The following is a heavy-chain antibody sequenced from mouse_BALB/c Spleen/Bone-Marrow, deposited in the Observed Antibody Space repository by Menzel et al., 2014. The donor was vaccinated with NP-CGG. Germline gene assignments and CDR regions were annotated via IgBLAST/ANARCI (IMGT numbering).Heavy chain of an antibody. J-gene: IGHJ2*01. Sequence: VQLKESGGALVKPRGSLKLSCAASGFTFSDYAMSWVRQSPEKRLEWVAEISDGGNYTYYPDTVTGRFTISRDNAKNTLYLEMSSLRSEDTAMYYCSRNSNYSFDFWGQGTTLTVSS. D-gene: IGHD2-5*01. CDR3: SRNSNYSFDF. CDR1: GFTFSDYA. V-gene: IGHV5-9-4*01. CDR2: ISDGGNYT.